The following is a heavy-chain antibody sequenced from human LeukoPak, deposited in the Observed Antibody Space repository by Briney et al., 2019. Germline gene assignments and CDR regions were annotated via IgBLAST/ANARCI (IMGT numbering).Heavy chain of an antibody. CDR3: VRDDYGDYTRRFDP. V-gene: IGHV4-39*07. J-gene: IGHJ5*02. CDR1: GFTFSYYD. D-gene: IGHD4-17*01. CDR2: ISYSGSS. Sequence: GSLRLSCAASGFTFSYYDMSWVRQPPGKGLEWIASISYSGSSYYNPSLKSRVTMSVDTSKNQVSLQLSSVTAADTAVYYCVRDDYGDYTRRFDPWGQGTLVTVSS.